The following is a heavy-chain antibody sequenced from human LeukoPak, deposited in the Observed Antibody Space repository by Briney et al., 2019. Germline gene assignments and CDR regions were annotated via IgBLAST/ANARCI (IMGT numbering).Heavy chain of an antibody. CDR3: AEGVVVPAALHARDWFDP. Sequence: SETLSLTCTVSGNSISSYYWSWIRQPPGKGLEWIGEINHSGSTNYNPSLKSRVTISVDTSKNQFSLKLSSVTAADTAVYYCAEGVVVPAALHARDWFDPWGQGTLVTVSS. CDR1: GNSISSYY. CDR2: INHSGST. D-gene: IGHD2-2*01. V-gene: IGHV4-34*01. J-gene: IGHJ5*02.